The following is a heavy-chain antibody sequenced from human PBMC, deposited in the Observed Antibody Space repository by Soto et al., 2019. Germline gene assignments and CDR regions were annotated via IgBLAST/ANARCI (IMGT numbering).Heavy chain of an antibody. J-gene: IGHJ4*02. CDR2: IYYSGST. Sequence: SETLSLTCAVSGGSISSGGYSWSWIRQPPGKGLEWIGYIYYSGSTNYNPSLKSRVTISVDTSKNQFSLKLSSVTAADTAVYYCARHYQRFSRGFDYWGQGTLVTVSS. D-gene: IGHD3-3*01. CDR1: GGSISSGGYS. CDR3: ARHYQRFSRGFDY. V-gene: IGHV4-61*08.